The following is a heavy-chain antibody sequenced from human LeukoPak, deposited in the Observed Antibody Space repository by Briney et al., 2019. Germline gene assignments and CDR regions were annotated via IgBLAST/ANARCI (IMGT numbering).Heavy chain of an antibody. D-gene: IGHD3-10*01. J-gene: IGHJ3*02. CDR1: GYTFTSYG. CDR2: ISAYNGNT. V-gene: IGHV1-18*01. Sequence: ASVKVSCKASGYTFTSYGISWVRQAPGQGLESMGWISAYNGNTNYAQKLQGRVTMTTDTSTSTAYMELRSLRSDDTAVYYCARDTMVRGVISDAFDIWGQGTMVTVSS. CDR3: ARDTMVRGVISDAFDI.